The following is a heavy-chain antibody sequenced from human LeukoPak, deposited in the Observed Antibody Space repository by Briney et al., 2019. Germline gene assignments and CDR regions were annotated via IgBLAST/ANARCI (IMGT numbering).Heavy chain of an antibody. V-gene: IGHV3-21*01. J-gene: IGHJ4*02. Sequence: GGSLRLSCAASGFTFSSYSMNWVRQAPGKGLEWVSSISSSSSYIYYADSVKGRFTISRDSAKNSLYLQMNSLRAEDTAVYYCARSSIAAAGHLDYWGQGTLVTVSS. CDR3: ARSSIAAAGHLDY. CDR1: GFTFSSYS. D-gene: IGHD6-13*01. CDR2: ISSSSSYI.